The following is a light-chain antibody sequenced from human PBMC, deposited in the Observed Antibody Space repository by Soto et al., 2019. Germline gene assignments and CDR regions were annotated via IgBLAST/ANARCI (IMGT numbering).Light chain of an antibody. CDR1: QTISSW. J-gene: IGKJ4*01. Sequence: DILMTQSPSTLSGSVGDRVTITCRSSQTISSWLAWYQHKTGKAPKLLIYKASTLKSGVPSRFSGSVSETDFTLTIRALHTEDCATYDGQQLSRYPLTFGGGTKVDIK. CDR2: KAS. CDR3: QQLSRYPLT. V-gene: IGKV1-5*03.